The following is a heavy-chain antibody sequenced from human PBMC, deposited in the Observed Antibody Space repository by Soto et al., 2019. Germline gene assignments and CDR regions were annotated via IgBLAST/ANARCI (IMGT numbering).Heavy chain of an antibody. J-gene: IGHJ6*02. Sequence: QITLKESGPTLVKPTQTLTLTCTFSGFSLSTSGVGVGWIRQPPGKALEWLALIYWDNDERYSPSLKSRVTITKDTSKNEVVRTRTNMARVDTGTYYCAHKGGRGAAMDVWGQGAAITVSS. CDR2: IYWDNDE. CDR1: GFSLSTSGVG. CDR3: AHKGGRGAAMDV. D-gene: IGHD2-15*01. V-gene: IGHV2-5*02.